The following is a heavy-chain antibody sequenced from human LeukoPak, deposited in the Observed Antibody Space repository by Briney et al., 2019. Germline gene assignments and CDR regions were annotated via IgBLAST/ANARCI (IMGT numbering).Heavy chain of an antibody. J-gene: IGHJ4*02. CDR1: GFTFSSYG. Sequence: GGSLRLSCAASGFTFSSYGMSWVRQAPGKGLEWVAVIWYDGTNKYYADSVKGRFTISRDNSKNTLYLQMNSLRAEDTAVYYCARIGGDRHPIEYWGQGTLVTVSS. D-gene: IGHD2-21*02. CDR3: ARIGGDRHPIEY. V-gene: IGHV3-33*08. CDR2: IWYDGTNK.